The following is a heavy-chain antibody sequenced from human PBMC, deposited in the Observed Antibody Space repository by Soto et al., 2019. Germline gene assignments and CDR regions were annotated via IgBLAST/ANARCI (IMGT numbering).Heavy chain of an antibody. CDR3: ARDGFRRITMVLGVDYYYYYYMDV. CDR2: INPSGGST. Sequence: ASVKVSCKASGYTFTSYYMHWVLQAPEQGLGGLGIINPSGGSTSYAQKFQGRATTTSDTSTSTAYMELRSLRSDDTAVYYCARDGFRRITMVLGVDYYYYYYMDVWGKGTTVTVSS. V-gene: IGHV1-46*01. J-gene: IGHJ6*03. CDR1: GYTFTSYY. D-gene: IGHD3-10*01.